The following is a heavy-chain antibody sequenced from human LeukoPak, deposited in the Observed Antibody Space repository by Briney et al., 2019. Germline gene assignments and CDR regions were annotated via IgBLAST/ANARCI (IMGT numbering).Heavy chain of an antibody. CDR1: GFTFSSYG. V-gene: IGHV3-30*02. D-gene: IGHD3-22*01. CDR2: IRYDGSNK. J-gene: IGHJ4*02. CDR3: TKDSSDYYFDY. Sequence: GGSLRLSCAASGFTFSSYGMHWVRQAPGKGLEWVAFIRYDGSNKYYADSVKGRFTISRDNSKNTLYVQMNSLRADDTAVYYCTKDSSDYYFDYWGQGTLVTVSS.